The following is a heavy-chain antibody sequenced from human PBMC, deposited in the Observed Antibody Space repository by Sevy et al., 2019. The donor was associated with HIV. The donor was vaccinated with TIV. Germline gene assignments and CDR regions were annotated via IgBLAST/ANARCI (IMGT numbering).Heavy chain of an antibody. CDR3: TTGNDFWSGYYTYYFDY. J-gene: IGHJ4*02. CDR2: IKSKTDGGTT. CDR1: GFTFSNAW. D-gene: IGHD3-3*01. V-gene: IGHV3-15*01. Sequence: GGSLRLSCAASGFTFSNAWMSWVRQAPGKGLEWVGHIKSKTDGGTTDYAAPVKGRFTISRDDSKNTLYLQMNSLKTEDTAVYYCTTGNDFWSGYYTYYFDYWGQGTLVTVSS.